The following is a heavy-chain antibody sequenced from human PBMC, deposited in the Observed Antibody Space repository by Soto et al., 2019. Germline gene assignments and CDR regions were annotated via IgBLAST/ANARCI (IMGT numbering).Heavy chain of an antibody. CDR1: GYTFTTYG. J-gene: IGHJ4*02. Sequence: QVHLVQSGAEVKKPGASVKVSCKGSGYTFTTYGITWVRQAPGQGLEWMGWISAHNGNTNYAQKLQGRVTVTRHTSTSTAYMELRSLRSDDTVVYYCARGRYGDYWGQGALVTVSS. D-gene: IGHD1-1*01. V-gene: IGHV1-18*01. CDR2: ISAHNGNT. CDR3: ARGRYGDY.